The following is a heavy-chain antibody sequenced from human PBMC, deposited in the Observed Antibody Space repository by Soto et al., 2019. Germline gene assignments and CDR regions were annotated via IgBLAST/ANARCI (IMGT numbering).Heavy chain of an antibody. CDR3: AKHSRTIFGVVHMVRGASYAFDI. CDR2: ISAYNGNT. D-gene: IGHD3-3*01. CDR1: GYTFTSYG. Sequence: ASVKVSCKASGYTFTSYGISWVRQAPGQGLEWMGWISAYNGNTNYAQKLQGRVTMTTDTSTSTAYMELRSLRSDDTAVYYCAKHSRTIFGVVHMVRGASYAFDIWGQGTMVTVSS. J-gene: IGHJ3*02. V-gene: IGHV1-18*01.